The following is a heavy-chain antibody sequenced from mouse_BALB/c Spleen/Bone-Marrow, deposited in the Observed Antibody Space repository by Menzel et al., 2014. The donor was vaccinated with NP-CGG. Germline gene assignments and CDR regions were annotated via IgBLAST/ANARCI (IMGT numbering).Heavy chain of an antibody. CDR3: ARVWDWFAY. V-gene: IGHV5-9*02. J-gene: IGHJ3*01. D-gene: IGHD4-1*01. CDR2: ITSGGGNT. Sequence: VMLVESGGGLVKPGWTLKLSCTASGCAFSNCDMSLVRPTPEKRLEWVATITSGGGNTYYSDSVKGRVTISRDNASNTLYLQRSSLRSEDTALYYCARVWDWFAYWGQGTLVTVSA. CDR1: GCAFSNCD.